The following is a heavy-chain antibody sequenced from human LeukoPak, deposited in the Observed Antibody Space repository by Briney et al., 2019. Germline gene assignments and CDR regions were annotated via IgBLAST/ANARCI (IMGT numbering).Heavy chain of an antibody. J-gene: IGHJ4*02. CDR1: GFTFSSYA. CDR2: ISGSGGST. Sequence: GGSPRLSCAASGFTFSSYAMSWVRQAPGKGLEWVSAISGSGGSTYYADSVKGRFTISRDNSKNTLYLQMNSLRAEDTAVYYCAKPRQRAVAGTTFDYWGQGTLVTVS. D-gene: IGHD6-19*01. V-gene: IGHV3-23*01. CDR3: AKPRQRAVAGTTFDY.